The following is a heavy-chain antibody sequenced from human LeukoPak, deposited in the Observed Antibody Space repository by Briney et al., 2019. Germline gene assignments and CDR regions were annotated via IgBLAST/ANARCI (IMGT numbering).Heavy chain of an antibody. J-gene: IGHJ1*01. CDR2: IYYSGST. V-gene: IGHV4-39*01. Sequence: SETLSLTCTEPRAPLSSRHHYWGCIRQPPGKGLEWIGNIYYSGSTYYNASLKSRVTISVDTSKNQFSLKLSSVTAADTAVYYCARLGYGYSSGGEVQHWGQGTLVTVSS. CDR1: RAPLSSRHHY. CDR3: ARLGYGYSSGGEVQH. D-gene: IGHD6-19*01.